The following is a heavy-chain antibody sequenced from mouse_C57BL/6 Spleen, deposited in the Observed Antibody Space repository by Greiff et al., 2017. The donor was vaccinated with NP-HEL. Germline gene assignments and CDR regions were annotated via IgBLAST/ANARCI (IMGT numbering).Heavy chain of an antibody. Sequence: VQLQQPGAELVMPGASVKLSCKASGYTFTSYWMHWVKQRPGQGLEWIGEIDPSDSYTNYNQKFKGKSTLTVDKSSSTAYMQLSSLTSEDSAVYYCARGSYWTYAMDYWGQGTSVTVSS. D-gene: IGHD2-12*01. CDR3: ARGSYWTYAMDY. CDR1: GYTFTSYW. J-gene: IGHJ4*01. CDR2: IDPSDSYT. V-gene: IGHV1-69*01.